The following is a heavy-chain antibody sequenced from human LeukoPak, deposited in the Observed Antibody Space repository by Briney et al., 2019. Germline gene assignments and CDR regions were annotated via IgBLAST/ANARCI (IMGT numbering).Heavy chain of an antibody. J-gene: IGHJ4*02. D-gene: IGHD3-9*01. Sequence: GGSLRLSCAASGFTFSNAWMSWVRQAPGKGLESFGRIKSKTDGGTTDYAAPVKGRFTISRDDSKNTLYLQMNSLKTEHTAVYYCTTDRDDTKYWGQGTLVTVSS. CDR1: GFTFSNAW. CDR3: TTDRDDTKY. V-gene: IGHV3-15*01. CDR2: IKSKTDGGTT.